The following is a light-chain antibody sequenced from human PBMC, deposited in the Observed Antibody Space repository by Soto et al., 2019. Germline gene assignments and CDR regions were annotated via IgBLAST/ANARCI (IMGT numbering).Light chain of an antibody. CDR1: SSDVGGYNY. V-gene: IGLV2-14*01. CDR2: DVS. J-gene: IGLJ2*01. Sequence: QSALTQPASVSGSPGQSITISCTGTSSDVGGYNYVSWYQQHPGKAPKLMIYDVSNRPSGVSNRFSGPKSGNTASLTISGLQAEDEADYYCSSYTSSSTPQVVFGGGTKLTVL. CDR3: SSYTSSSTPQVV.